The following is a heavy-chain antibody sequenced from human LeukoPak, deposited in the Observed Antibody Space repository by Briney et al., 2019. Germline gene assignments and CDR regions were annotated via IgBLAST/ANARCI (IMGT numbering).Heavy chain of an antibody. J-gene: IGHJ4*02. V-gene: IGHV3-30*18. CDR1: GFTFSSYG. D-gene: IGHD3-3*01. CDR3: AKDLNYDFWSGLGN. Sequence: PGGSLRLSCAVSGFTFSSYGMHWVRQAPGKGLEWMAVISYDGTNKYYADSVKGRFTISRDNSKNTLYLQMNSLRAEDTAVYYCAKDLNYDFWSGLGNWGQGSLFPVSS. CDR2: ISYDGTNK.